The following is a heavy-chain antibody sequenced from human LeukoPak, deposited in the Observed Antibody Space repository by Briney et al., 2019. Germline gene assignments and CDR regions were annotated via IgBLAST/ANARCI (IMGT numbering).Heavy chain of an antibody. D-gene: IGHD3-9*01. Sequence: GGSLRLSCAASGFTFTSYGMHWVRQAPGKGLEWVAVVSYDGSSEYYEDSVKGRFNVSRDNYENMLYLQMNSLRDEATAVYYCGSYNNWTGHHYPFDYWGQGSLVTVSS. J-gene: IGHJ4*02. V-gene: IGHV3-30*03. CDR2: VSYDGSSE. CDR3: GSYNNWTGHHYPFDY. CDR1: GFTFTSYG.